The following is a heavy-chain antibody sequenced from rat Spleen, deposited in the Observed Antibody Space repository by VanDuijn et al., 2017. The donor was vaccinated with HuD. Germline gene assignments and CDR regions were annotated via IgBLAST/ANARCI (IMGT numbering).Heavy chain of an antibody. Sequence: EVQLVESDGGLVQPGRSLKLSCAASGFTFSDYYMAWVRQAPTKGLEWVATINYDDSATYYRDSVKGRFTISRDNVKSTLYLQMDSLRSEDTATYYCARDVYYGLHPPFAYWGQGTLVTVSS. CDR3: ARDVYYGLHPPFAY. CDR2: INYDDSAT. CDR1: GFTFSDYY. V-gene: IGHV5-29*01. J-gene: IGHJ3*01. D-gene: IGHD1-6*01.